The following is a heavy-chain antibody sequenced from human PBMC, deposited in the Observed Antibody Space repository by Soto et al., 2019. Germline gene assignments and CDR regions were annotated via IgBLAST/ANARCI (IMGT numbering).Heavy chain of an antibody. J-gene: IGHJ3*02. V-gene: IGHV4-38-2*02. CDR1: GYSISSGYY. CDR2: IYHSGST. Sequence: SETLSLTCAVSGYSISSGYYWGWIRQPPGKGLEWIGSIYHSGSTYYNPSLKSRVTISVDTSKNQFSLKLSSVTAADTAVYYCARDGSGLLYDSSGYYLPNDAFDIWGQGTMVNVSS. CDR3: ARDGSGLLYDSSGYYLPNDAFDI. D-gene: IGHD3-22*01.